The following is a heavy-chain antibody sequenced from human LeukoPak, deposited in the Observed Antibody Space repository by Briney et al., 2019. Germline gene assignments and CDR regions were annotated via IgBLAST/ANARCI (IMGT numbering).Heavy chain of an antibody. D-gene: IGHD3-22*01. J-gene: IGHJ4*02. CDR3: AKDGIGGIYYDSSGYFDI. V-gene: IGHV3-23*01. CDR1: GFTFNNYA. Sequence: GGSLRLSCAASGFTFNNYAMSWVRQAPGKGLEWVSAISGSGGSTYYADPLKGRFTISRDNSKNTLYLQMNSLRAEDTALYYCAKDGIGGIYYDSSGYFDIWGQGTLVTVSS. CDR2: ISGSGGST.